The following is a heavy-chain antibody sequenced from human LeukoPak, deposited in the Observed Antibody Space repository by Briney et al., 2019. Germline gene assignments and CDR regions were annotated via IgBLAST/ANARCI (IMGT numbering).Heavy chain of an antibody. CDR3: ARNAAVATSRSWFDP. D-gene: IGHD6-19*01. CDR1: GGSISNYY. V-gene: IGHV4-59*08. CDR2: AYYSGST. Sequence: SETLSLTCTVSGGSISNYYWSWMRQPPGKGLEWIGYAYYSGSTNYNPSLESRVTMSVDTSKNKFTLKLSSVTAADTAVYYCARNAAVATSRSWFDPWGQGSLVTVSS. J-gene: IGHJ5*02.